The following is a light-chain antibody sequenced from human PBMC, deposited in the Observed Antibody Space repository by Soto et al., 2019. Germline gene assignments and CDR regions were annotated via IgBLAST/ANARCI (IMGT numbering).Light chain of an antibody. V-gene: IGKV3D-15*01. CDR1: QSVSSN. CDR2: DAS. CDR3: QQYNNWPRT. J-gene: IGKJ1*01. Sequence: EIVVTQSPATLSVSPGERATLSCRASQSVSSNLAWYQQKPGQAPRLLIYDASNRATGIPARFSGSGSGTDFTLTISSLEPEDFAVYYCQQYNNWPRTFGQGTKVDIK.